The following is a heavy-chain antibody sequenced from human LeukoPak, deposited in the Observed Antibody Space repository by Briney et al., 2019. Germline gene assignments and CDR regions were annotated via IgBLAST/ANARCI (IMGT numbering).Heavy chain of an antibody. CDR3: ARRGFGSSPPFDP. J-gene: IGHJ5*02. CDR2: IYSSGST. V-gene: IGHV4-4*09. Sequence: SETLSLTCTVSGDSISSYYWSWIWQPPGKGLGWIGYIYSSGSTNYNPSLKSRVTISVDTSKNQFSLKLSSVTAADTAVYYCARRGFGSSPPFDPWGQGTLVTVSS. D-gene: IGHD6-6*01. CDR1: GDSISSYY.